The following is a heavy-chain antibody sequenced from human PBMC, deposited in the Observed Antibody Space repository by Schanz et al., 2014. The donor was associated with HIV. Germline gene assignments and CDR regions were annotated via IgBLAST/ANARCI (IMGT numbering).Heavy chain of an antibody. Sequence: EVQLLEFGGGLVRPGESLRLSCLASGFTFNNYAMSWVRQAPGKGLEWVAVISGSGGSTYYADSVKGRFTISRDNSKNTLYLQMNSLRAEDTAVYYCAKEEQQLGGVGGYHFDYWGQGTLVTVSS. V-gene: IGHV3-23*01. CDR3: AKEEQQLGGVGGYHFDY. CDR1: GFTFNNYA. D-gene: IGHD6-13*01. CDR2: ISGSGGST. J-gene: IGHJ4*02.